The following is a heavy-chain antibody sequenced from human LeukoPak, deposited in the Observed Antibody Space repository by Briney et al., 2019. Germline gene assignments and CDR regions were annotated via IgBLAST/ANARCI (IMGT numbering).Heavy chain of an antibody. CDR1: GFTFSSYA. CDR3: ARDLTSPRGEHLFDY. D-gene: IGHD4-17*01. Sequence: GRSLRLSCAASGFTFSSYAMHWVRQAPGKGLEWVAVISYDGSNKYYADSVKGRFTISRDNSKNTLYLQMNSLRAEDTAVYYCARDLTSPRGEHLFDYWGQGTLVTVSS. J-gene: IGHJ4*02. V-gene: IGHV3-30-3*01. CDR2: ISYDGSNK.